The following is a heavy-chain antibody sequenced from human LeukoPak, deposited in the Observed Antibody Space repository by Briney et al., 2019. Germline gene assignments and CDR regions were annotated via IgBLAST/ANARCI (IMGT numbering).Heavy chain of an antibody. CDR2: ISGSGGST. CDR3: AKDSSPYYYDSSGY. Sequence: GGSLRLSCAASGFTFSSCAMSWVRQAPGKGLEWVSAISGSGGSTYYADSVKGRFTISRDNSKNTLYLQMNSLRAEDTAVYYCAKDSSPYYYDSSGYWGQGTLVTVSS. J-gene: IGHJ4*02. CDR1: GFTFSSCA. D-gene: IGHD3-22*01. V-gene: IGHV3-23*01.